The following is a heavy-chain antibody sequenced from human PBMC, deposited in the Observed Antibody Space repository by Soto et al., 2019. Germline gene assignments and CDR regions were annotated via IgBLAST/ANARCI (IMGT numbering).Heavy chain of an antibody. CDR2: IGGSGGNT. CDR1: GFIFNAYG. CDR3: ARVASDYINSADH. D-gene: IGHD4-4*01. J-gene: IGHJ4*02. Sequence: EVQLLESGGGLVQPGGSLRLSCAASGFIFNAYGMTWVRQAPGKGLEWVSAIGGSGGNTYYAASVKGRFTISRDNSKDTVDLEMNRLRVDDTAVYFCARVASDYINSADHWGQGILVTVSS. V-gene: IGHV3-23*01.